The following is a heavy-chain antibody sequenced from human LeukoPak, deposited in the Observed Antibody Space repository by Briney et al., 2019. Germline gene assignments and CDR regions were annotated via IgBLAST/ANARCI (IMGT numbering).Heavy chain of an antibody. CDR1: GGSISSSNW. CDR3: ARAYYDDALNWFDP. CDR2: IYHSGST. J-gene: IGHJ5*02. D-gene: IGHD3-3*01. Sequence: PSETLSLTCAVSGGSISSSNWWSWVRQPPGKVLEWIGEIYHSGSTNYNPSLKSRVTISVDKSKNQFSLKLSSVTAADTAVYYCARAYYDDALNWFDPWGQGTLVTVSS. V-gene: IGHV4-4*02.